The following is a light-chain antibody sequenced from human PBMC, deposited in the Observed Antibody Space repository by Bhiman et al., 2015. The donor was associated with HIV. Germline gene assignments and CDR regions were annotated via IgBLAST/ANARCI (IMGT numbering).Light chain of an antibody. CDR1: RSNIGNNY. CDR2: DNN. Sequence: QSVLTQPPSVSAAPGQKVTISCSGSRSNIGNNYVSWYQQFPGTAPKLLIYDNNQRPSRIPDRFSGSKSGTSATLGITGLQTGDEATYFCGTWDDTLTGGEVVFGGGTKLTVL. V-gene: IGLV1-51*01. CDR3: GTWDDTLTGGEVV. J-gene: IGLJ2*01.